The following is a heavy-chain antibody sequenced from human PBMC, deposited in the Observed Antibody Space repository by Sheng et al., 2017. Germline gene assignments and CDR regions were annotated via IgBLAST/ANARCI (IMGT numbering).Heavy chain of an antibody. J-gene: IGHJ3*02. V-gene: IGHV3-53*01. CDR2: IYSGGST. CDR1: GFTVSSNY. D-gene: IGHD5-12*01. Sequence: EVQLVESGGGLIQPGGSLRLSCAASGFTVSSNYMSWVRQAPGKGLEWVSLIYSGGSTYYADSVKGRFTISRDNSKNTLYLQMNSLRAEDTAVYYCAREGRRSGYNYGDAFDIWGQGTMVTVSS. CDR3: AREGRRSGYNYGDAFDI.